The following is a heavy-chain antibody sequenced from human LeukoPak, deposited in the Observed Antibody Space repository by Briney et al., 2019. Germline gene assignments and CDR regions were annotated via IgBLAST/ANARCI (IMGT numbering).Heavy chain of an antibody. CDR2: VNGNGAST. V-gene: IGHV3-23*01. J-gene: IGHJ4*02. CDR1: GFTFNTHA. Sequence: GGSLRLSCAASGFTFNTHAMSWVPQAPGKGLEWVSGVNGNGASTSDSDSVKGRFTISSDNSKNTLYLQMRSLRAEDTAVYYCARDQGYSYYYLDYWGQGTLVTVSS. D-gene: IGHD5-18*01. CDR3: ARDQGYSYYYLDY.